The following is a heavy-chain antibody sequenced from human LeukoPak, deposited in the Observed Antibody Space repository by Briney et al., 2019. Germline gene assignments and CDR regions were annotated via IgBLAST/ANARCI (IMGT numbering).Heavy chain of an antibody. Sequence: SETLSLTCTVSGYSISSGYYWGWIRQPLGKGLEWIGSIYHSGSTYYNPSLKSRVTISVDTSKNQFSLKLSSVTAADTAVYYCARVGGGIVGAYPGNWGQGTLVTVSS. D-gene: IGHD1-26*01. V-gene: IGHV4-38-2*02. CDR3: ARVGGGIVGAYPGN. J-gene: IGHJ4*02. CDR1: GYSISSGYY. CDR2: IYHSGST.